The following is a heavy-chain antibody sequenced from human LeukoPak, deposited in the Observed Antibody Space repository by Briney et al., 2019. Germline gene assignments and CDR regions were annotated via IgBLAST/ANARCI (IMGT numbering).Heavy chain of an antibody. D-gene: IGHD6-19*01. CDR3: AKGMYSSGRYYYYYMDV. J-gene: IGHJ6*03. CDR2: ISGSGGST. CDR1: GFTFSSYA. Sequence: GGSLRLSCAASGFTFSSYAMSWVRQAPGKGLEWVSAISGSGGSTYYADSVKGRFTISRDNSKNTLYLQMNSLRAEDTAVYYCAKGMYSSGRYYYYYMDVWGKGTTVTVSS. V-gene: IGHV3-23*01.